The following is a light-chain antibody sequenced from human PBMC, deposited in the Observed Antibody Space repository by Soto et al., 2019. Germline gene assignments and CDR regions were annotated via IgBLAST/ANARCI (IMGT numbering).Light chain of an antibody. CDR3: QQSHRIPYT. V-gene: IGKV1-39*01. J-gene: IGKJ2*01. Sequence: DIQMTQSPSSLSASVGDRVTITCRASQTISSYLNWYQQKPGKAPKLLIYAASSLQSGVQLRFSGSGSGTDFTLTISSLQPEDFATYYCQQSHRIPYTVGQGTKLEIK. CDR2: AAS. CDR1: QTISSY.